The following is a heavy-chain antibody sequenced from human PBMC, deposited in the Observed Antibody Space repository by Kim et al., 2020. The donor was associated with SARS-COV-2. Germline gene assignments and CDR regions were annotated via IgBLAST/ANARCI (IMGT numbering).Heavy chain of an antibody. J-gene: IGHJ4*02. CDR2: MRSKAYGGTT. CDR1: GFTFGDYA. CDR3: TRVHRGIVVVPAAIPFDY. D-gene: IGHD2-2*01. Sequence: GGSLRLSCTASGFTFGDYAMSWFRQAPGKGLEWVGFMRSKAYGGTTEYAASVKGRFTISRDDSKSIAYLQMNSLKTEDTAVYYCTRVHRGIVVVPAAIPFDYWGQGTLVTVSS. V-gene: IGHV3-49*03.